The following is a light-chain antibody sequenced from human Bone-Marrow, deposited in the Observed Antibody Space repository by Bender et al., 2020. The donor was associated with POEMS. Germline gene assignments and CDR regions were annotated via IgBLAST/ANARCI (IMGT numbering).Light chain of an antibody. V-gene: IGLV2-11*01. CDR1: SSDVGGYDL. Sequence: QSALTQPRSVSGSPGQSVAISCTGTSSDVGGYDLVSWYQHHPGKAPKLMIYDVHNRPSGVPDRFSGSKSGNTASLTISGLQAEDDADYYCQSYDNSLGGWVFGGGTKLTVL. CDR3: QSYDNSLGGWV. J-gene: IGLJ3*02. CDR2: DVH.